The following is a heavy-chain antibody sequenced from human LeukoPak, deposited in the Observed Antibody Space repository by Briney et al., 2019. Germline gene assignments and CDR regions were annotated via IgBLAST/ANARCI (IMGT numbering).Heavy chain of an antibody. D-gene: IGHD2-2*01. J-gene: IGHJ4*02. Sequence: GGSLRLSRAAAGFIFRNNWMTWVRQAPGKGLEWVANIKHDSSEKYSMDSVKGRFTISRDNAKMILYLQMNSLRAEDTAVYFCARGRSMDFWGQGTLVTVSS. CDR2: IKHDSSEK. V-gene: IGHV3-7*04. CDR1: GFIFRNNW. CDR3: ARGRSMDF.